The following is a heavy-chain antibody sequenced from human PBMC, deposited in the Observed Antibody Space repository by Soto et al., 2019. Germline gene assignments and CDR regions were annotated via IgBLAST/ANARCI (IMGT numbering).Heavy chain of an antibody. CDR1: GFTVSGSA. CDR3: AKDLPGELLPTCFDS. D-gene: IGHD3-10*01. CDR2: IKTNSYAT. Sequence: GGSLRLSCAASGFTVSGSAMHWVRQASGKGLEWVARIKTNSYATAYAASVKGRFTISRDDSKNTAYPQMNSLRAEDTALYYCAKDLPGELLPTCFDSWGPGTLVTVS. J-gene: IGHJ5*01. V-gene: IGHV3-73*01.